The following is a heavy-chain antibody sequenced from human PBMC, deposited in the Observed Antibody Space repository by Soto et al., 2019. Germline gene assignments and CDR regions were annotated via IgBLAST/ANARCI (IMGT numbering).Heavy chain of an antibody. CDR2: IYPGDSDT. CDR3: ARAPPGSSSPIPTDC. D-gene: IGHD6-13*01. J-gene: IGHJ4*02. CDR1: GYSFTSYW. V-gene: IGHV5-51*01. Sequence: PGESLKISCKGSGYSFTSYWIGWVRQMPGKGLEWMGIIYPGDSDTRYSPSFQGQVTISADKSISTAYLQWSSLKASDTAMYYCARAPPGSSSPIPTDCWGQGTLVTVSS.